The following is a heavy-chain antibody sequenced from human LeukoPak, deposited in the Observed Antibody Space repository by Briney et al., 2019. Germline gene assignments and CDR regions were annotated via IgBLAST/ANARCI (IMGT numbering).Heavy chain of an antibody. CDR1: GFSFGNYA. CDR2: VSGTGGAT. V-gene: IGHV3-23*01. D-gene: IGHD2-21*01. J-gene: IGHJ5*01. Sequence: GGSLRLSCVASGFSFGNYAMSWVRQAPGKGLQWVSQVSGTGGATWYAGFARDRFTISRDNSKKTLYLQMSGLRVEDTAMYYCVKDPRDTYGTNWFVSWGQGTLLIVSS. CDR3: VKDPRDTYGTNWFVS.